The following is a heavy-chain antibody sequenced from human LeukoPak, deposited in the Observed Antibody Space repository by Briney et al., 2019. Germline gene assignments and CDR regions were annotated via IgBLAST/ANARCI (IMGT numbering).Heavy chain of an antibody. CDR3: AKDDFQDFWSGYPGY. D-gene: IGHD3-3*01. J-gene: IGHJ4*02. V-gene: IGHV3-23*01. CDR2: TSGSGGST. Sequence: GGSLRLSCAASGFTFSSYAMSWVRQAPGKGLDWVSATSGSGGSTYYADSVKGRFTISRDNSKNTLYLQMNSLRAEDTAVYYCAKDDFQDFWSGYPGYWGQGTLVTVSS. CDR1: GFTFSSYA.